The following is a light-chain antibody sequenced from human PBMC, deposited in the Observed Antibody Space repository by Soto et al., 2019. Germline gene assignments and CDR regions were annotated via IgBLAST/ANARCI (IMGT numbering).Light chain of an antibody. J-gene: IGKJ1*01. V-gene: IGKV3-20*01. CDR3: QQYGGSPRT. CDR1: QTISTSF. CDR2: GAS. Sequence: MVLTQSPGSLSLSPGERATLSCRSSQTISTSFLAWHQQKRGQAPRLXIYGASTRATGVPDRFSGSGSGTDFTLTITRLEPEDFAVYYCQQYGGSPRTFGQGTKVDIK.